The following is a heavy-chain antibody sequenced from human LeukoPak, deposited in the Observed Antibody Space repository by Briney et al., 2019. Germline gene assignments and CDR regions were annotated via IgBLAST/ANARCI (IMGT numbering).Heavy chain of an antibody. CDR3: ARGPFGNFFTLYYFDY. CDR2: IYTSGST. V-gene: IGHV4-61*02. CDR1: GGSISSGSYY. D-gene: IGHD1-7*01. Sequence: SQTLSLTCTVSGGSISSGSYYWSWIRQPAGKGLEWIGRIYTSGSTNYNPSLKSRVTISVDTSMNQFSLKLSSVTAADTAVYYCARGPFGNFFTLYYFDYWGQGTLVTVSS. J-gene: IGHJ4*02.